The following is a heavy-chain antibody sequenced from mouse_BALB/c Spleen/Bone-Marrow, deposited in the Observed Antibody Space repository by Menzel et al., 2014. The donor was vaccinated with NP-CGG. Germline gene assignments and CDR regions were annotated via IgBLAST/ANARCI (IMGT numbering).Heavy chain of an antibody. CDR2: INPSNGGT. D-gene: IGHD2-1*01. CDR1: GYTFXSYY. V-gene: IGHV1S81*02. CDR3: TRWYYGNYFDY. Sequence: QVQLQQSAAELVKPGASVKLSCKASGYTFXSYYMYWVKQRPGQGLEWIGEINPSNGGTNFNEKFKSKATLTVDKSSSTAYMQLSSLTSEDSAVYYCTRWYYGNYFDYWGQGTTLTVSS. J-gene: IGHJ2*01.